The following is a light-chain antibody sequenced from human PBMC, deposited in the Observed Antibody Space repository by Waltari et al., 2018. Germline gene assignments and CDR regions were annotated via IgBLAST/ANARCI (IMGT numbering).Light chain of an antibody. Sequence: EIVMTQSPATLSVSPGERATLSCRASQSVGINLAWYQHKPGQVPRLFIYGASTRATGFPGRFSGSGYGTEFTLTISSLQSEDFAVYYCHQYNNWPRTFGQGTKVEIK. CDR3: HQYNNWPRT. CDR2: GAS. J-gene: IGKJ1*01. V-gene: IGKV3-15*01. CDR1: QSVGIN.